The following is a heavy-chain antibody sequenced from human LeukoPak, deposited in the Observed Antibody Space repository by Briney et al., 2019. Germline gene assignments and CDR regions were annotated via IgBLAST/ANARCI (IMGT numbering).Heavy chain of an antibody. Sequence: ASVKVSCKASGYTFTCYYIHWVRQAPGQGLEWMGWINPNSGGTNYAQNFQGRVTMTRDTSISTAYMELSRLRSDDTAVYYCARGERWLQQYWGQGTLVTLSS. CDR3: ARGERWLQQY. CDR2: INPNSGGT. V-gene: IGHV1-2*02. CDR1: GYTFTCYY. D-gene: IGHD5-24*01. J-gene: IGHJ4*02.